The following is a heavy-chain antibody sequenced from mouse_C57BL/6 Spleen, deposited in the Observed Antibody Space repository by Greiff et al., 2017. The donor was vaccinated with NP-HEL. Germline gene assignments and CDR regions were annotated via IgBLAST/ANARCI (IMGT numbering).Heavy chain of an antibody. CDR2: INPSSGYT. CDR3: ARHYYDYDEGFAY. CDR1: GYTFTSYT. J-gene: IGHJ3*01. Sequence: VKLMESGAELARPGASVKMSCKASGYTFTSYTMHWVKQRPGQGLEWIGYINPSSGYTKYNQKFKDKATLTADKSSSTAYMQLSSLTSEDSAVYYCARHYYDYDEGFAYWGQGTLVTVSA. V-gene: IGHV1-4*01. D-gene: IGHD2-4*01.